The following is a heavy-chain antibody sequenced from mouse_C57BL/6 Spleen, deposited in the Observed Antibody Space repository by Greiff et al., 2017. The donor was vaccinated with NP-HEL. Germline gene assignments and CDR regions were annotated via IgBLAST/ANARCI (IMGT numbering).Heavy chain of an antibody. CDR3: AREEIYDGYYGAWFAY. Sequence: QVQLKQPGTELVKPGASVKLSCKASGYTFTSYWMHWVKQRPGQGLEWIGNINPSNGGTNYNEKFKSKATLTVDKSSSTAYMQLSSLTSEDSAVYYCAREEIYDGYYGAWFAYWGQGTLVTVSA. D-gene: IGHD2-3*01. CDR1: GYTFTSYW. V-gene: IGHV1-53*01. J-gene: IGHJ3*01. CDR2: INPSNGGT.